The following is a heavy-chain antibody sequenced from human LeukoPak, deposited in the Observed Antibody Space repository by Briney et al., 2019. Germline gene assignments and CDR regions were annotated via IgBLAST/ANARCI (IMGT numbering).Heavy chain of an antibody. CDR2: IYHSGST. CDR1: GGSISSGGYY. D-gene: IGHD6-13*01. Sequence: SETLSLTCTVSGGSISSGGYYWSWIRQPPGKGLEWIGYIYHSGSTYYNPSLKSRVTISVDTSKNQFSLKLSSVTAADTAVYYCARGGIAAAGYYYYGMDVWGQGTTVTVSS. V-gene: IGHV4-30-2*01. J-gene: IGHJ6*02. CDR3: ARGGIAAAGYYYYGMDV.